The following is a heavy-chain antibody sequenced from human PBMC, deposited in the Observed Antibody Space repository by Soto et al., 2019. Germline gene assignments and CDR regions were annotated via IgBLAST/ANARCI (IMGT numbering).Heavy chain of an antibody. Sequence: QVQLVESGGGVVQPGRSLRLSCAASGFTFSDYGMHWVRQAPGKGLKWVAVIWYDGSSEYYADSVRGRFTISRDNSKNTLYLQMSSLRAEDTAVYYCARDPLHYDILTGYSPNYLDYWGQGTLFTVSS. CDR1: GFTFSDYG. V-gene: IGHV3-33*01. CDR3: ARDPLHYDILTGYSPNYLDY. D-gene: IGHD3-9*01. J-gene: IGHJ4*02. CDR2: IWYDGSSE.